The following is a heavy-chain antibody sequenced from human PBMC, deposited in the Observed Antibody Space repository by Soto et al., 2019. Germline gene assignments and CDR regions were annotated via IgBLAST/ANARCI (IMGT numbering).Heavy chain of an antibody. D-gene: IGHD3-9*01. J-gene: IGHJ4*02. CDR1: GYTFSHYW. CDR2: VNPDGTIT. CDR3: SYDTFDDKDF. Sequence: EVQLVESGGYLVQPGGSLRLSCAASGYTFSHYWMHWVRQAPGKGLVWVSRVNPDGTITTYADSVKGRFTISRDNAKNTLYLPMNSLGVEDTALYYCSYDTFDDKDFWGQGTPVTVSS. V-gene: IGHV3-74*01.